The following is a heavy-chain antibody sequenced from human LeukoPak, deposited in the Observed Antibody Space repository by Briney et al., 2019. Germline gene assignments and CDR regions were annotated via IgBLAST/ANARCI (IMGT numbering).Heavy chain of an antibody. V-gene: IGHV4-4*07. D-gene: IGHD2-2*01. CDR3: ARDTALLGYCSSTSCPNWFDP. CDR1: GGSISSYY. J-gene: IGHJ5*02. CDR2: IYTSGST. Sequence: SETLSLTCTVSGGSISSYYWSWIRQPAGKGLEWIGRIYTSGSTNYNPSLKSRATMSVDTSKSQFSLKLSSVTAADTAVYYCARDTALLGYCSSTSCPNWFDPWGQGTLVTVSS.